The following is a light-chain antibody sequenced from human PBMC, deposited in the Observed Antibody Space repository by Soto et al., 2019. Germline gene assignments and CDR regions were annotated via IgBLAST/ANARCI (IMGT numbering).Light chain of an antibody. CDR1: QSVGSD. CDR3: QQYNDWPPYT. J-gene: IGKJ2*01. CDR2: GAS. Sequence: EIVMTQSPATLSVSPGERATLSCRVSQSVGSDLAWYQQRPGQAPRLVIFGASTRATGIPARFSGSGSGTEFTLTISSLQSEDLAVYYCQQYNDWPPYTFGQGTKLEIK. V-gene: IGKV3-15*01.